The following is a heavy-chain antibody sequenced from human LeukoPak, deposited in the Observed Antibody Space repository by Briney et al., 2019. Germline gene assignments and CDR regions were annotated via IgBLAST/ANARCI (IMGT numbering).Heavy chain of an antibody. V-gene: IGHV3-53*01. Sequence: GGSLRLSCAASGFTVSSNYMTSVRQAPGKGLGWVSVIYSGRSTYYADYVKGRFTISRDDSKNTLSLQMNSLRAEDTAVYYCARLPYYYDSSGYRDAYDAFDIWGQGTMVTVSS. CDR3: ARLPYYYDSSGYRDAYDAFDI. J-gene: IGHJ3*02. CDR2: IYSGRST. D-gene: IGHD3-22*01. CDR1: GFTVSSNY.